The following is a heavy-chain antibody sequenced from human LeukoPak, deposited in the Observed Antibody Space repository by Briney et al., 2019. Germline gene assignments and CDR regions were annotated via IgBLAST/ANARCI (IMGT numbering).Heavy chain of an antibody. CDR3: ARGLDWNLDY. CDR1: GGSISSSSYY. D-gene: IGHD1-1*01. V-gene: IGHV4-39*01. CDR2: IYYSGST. Sequence: SETLSLTCTVSGGSISSSSYYWGWIRQPPGKGLEWIGSIYYSGSTYYNPSLKSRVTISVDTSKNQFSLKLSSVTAADTAVYYCARGLDWNLDYWGQGTLVTVSS. J-gene: IGHJ4*02.